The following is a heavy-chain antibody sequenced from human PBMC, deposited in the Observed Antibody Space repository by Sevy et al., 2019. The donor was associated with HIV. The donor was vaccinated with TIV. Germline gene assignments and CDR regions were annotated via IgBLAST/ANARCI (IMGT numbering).Heavy chain of an antibody. V-gene: IGHV4-38-2*02. J-gene: IGHJ6*02. CDR1: GYSISSGYY. CDR2: IYHSGST. D-gene: IGHD5-12*01. CDR3: ARNRATGGYYYYYGMDV. Sequence: SETLSLTCTVSGYSISSGYYWGWIRQPPGKGLEWIGSIYHSGSTYYNPSLKSRVTISVDTSKNQFSLKLSSVTAADTAVDYCARNRATGGYYYYYGMDVWGQGTTVTVSS.